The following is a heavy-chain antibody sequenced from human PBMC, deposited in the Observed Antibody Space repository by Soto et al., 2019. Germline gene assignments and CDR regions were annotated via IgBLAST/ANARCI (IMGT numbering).Heavy chain of an antibody. D-gene: IGHD5-12*01. V-gene: IGHV3-23*01. Sequence: EVRLLESGGGLIQPGWSLRLSCAASGFTFSSYVMSWVRQAPGTWLEWVSGISGSGTNTYYADSVKGRFTISRDNSTNTVYLQMTSLRAEDTAEYYCAKDNSPYSGYNSFDYWGEGTLVTVSS. CDR3: AKDNSPYSGYNSFDY. CDR2: ISGSGTNT. J-gene: IGHJ4*02. CDR1: GFTFSSYV.